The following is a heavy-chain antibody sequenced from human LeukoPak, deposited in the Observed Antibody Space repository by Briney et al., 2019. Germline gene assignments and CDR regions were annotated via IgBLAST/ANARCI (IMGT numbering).Heavy chain of an antibody. CDR1: GFTFSSYA. Sequence: GGSLRLSCAASGFTFSSYAMCWVRQAPGKGLDWVSAISGSGDSTYYADSVKGRFTISRDNSKNTLYLQMNRLRAEDTAIYYCAKDSRSSGWYNWFDPWGQGTLVTVSS. J-gene: IGHJ5*02. CDR3: AKDSRSSGWYNWFDP. V-gene: IGHV3-23*01. CDR2: ISGSGDST. D-gene: IGHD6-19*01.